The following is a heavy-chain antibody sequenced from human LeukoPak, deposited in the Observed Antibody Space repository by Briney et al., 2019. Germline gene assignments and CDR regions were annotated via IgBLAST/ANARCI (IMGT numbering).Heavy chain of an antibody. J-gene: IGHJ4*02. CDR3: ARKTYYYDSGSYSKSYYFDY. CDR1: GFTFTDFY. V-gene: IGHV3-11*06. D-gene: IGHD3-10*01. Sequence: GGPLRLSCAASGFTFTDFYMSWIRQAPGKGLERLSDISRSSTDTNYADSVKGRFTISRDNAKNSLFLQLNSLRAEDTAVYYCARKTYYYDSGSYSKSYYFDYWGQGTLVTVSS. CDR2: ISRSSTDT.